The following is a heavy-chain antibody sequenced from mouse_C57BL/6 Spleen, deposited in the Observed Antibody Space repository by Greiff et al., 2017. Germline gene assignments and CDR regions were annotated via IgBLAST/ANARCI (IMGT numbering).Heavy chain of an antibody. CDR2: IYPGDGDT. D-gene: IGHD1-1*01. CDR3: ARSRSPSITTVVESAMDY. Sequence: QVQLQQSGAVLVKPGASVKISCKASGYAFSSYWMNWVKQRPGKGPEWIGQIYPGDGDTNYNGTFKGKATLSADKSSSTAYMQLSSLTSEDSAVYFCARSRSPSITTVVESAMDYWGQGTSVTVSS. CDR1: GYAFSSYW. V-gene: IGHV1-80*01. J-gene: IGHJ4*01.